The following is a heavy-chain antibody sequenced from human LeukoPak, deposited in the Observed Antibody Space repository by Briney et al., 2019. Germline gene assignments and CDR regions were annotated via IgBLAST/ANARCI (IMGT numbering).Heavy chain of an antibody. CDR3: AKDSQWLVCYDY. Sequence: PGGSLRLSCAASGFTFSSYAMSWVRQAPGQGLEWVSAISGSGGSTYYADSVKGRFTISRDNSTYTLYLQMNSLRAEDTAVYYCAKDSQWLVCYDYWGQGTLVTVSS. CDR2: ISGSGGST. V-gene: IGHV3-23*01. J-gene: IGHJ4*02. CDR1: GFTFSSYA. D-gene: IGHD6-19*01.